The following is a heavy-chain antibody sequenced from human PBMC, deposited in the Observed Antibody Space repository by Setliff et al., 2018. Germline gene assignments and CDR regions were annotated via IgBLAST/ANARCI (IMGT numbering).Heavy chain of an antibody. J-gene: IGHJ6*03. Sequence: ASVKVSCKASGYTFTNYAMSWMRQAPGQGLEWMGWINTNTGNPSYAQGFTGRFVFSLDTSVSTAYLQISSLKAEDTAVYYCARASRFGTAIYKGDYYMDVWGNGTTVTVSS. CDR2: INTNTGNP. CDR3: ARASRFGTAIYKGDYYMDV. D-gene: IGHD2-21*02. V-gene: IGHV7-4-1*02. CDR1: GYTFTNYA.